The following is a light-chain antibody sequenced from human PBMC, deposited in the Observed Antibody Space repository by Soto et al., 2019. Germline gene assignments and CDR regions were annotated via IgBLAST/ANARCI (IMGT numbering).Light chain of an antibody. CDR2: STS. J-gene: IGKJ4*01. CDR1: RSISSSY. CDR3: QQYNNWPPGLT. Sequence: EIVLTQSPVTLSLSPGDSATLSCRASRSISSSYLAWYQQKPGQAPRLLIYSTSNRATGIPDRFSGSGSGTEFILTISSLQSADFAVYYCQQYNNWPPGLTFGGGTKVDIK. V-gene: IGKV3D-15*01.